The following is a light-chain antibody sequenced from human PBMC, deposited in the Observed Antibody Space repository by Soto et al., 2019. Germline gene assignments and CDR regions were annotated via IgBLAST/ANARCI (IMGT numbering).Light chain of an antibody. V-gene: IGKV3-20*01. CDR3: QQYGSSRFT. Sequence: EIVLTQSPGTLSLSPGERATLSCRASQSVSSSYLAWYQQKPGQAPRLLIYGASSRATGIPDRFSGSGSGTDFTLTISRLEPEDVAVDYGQQYGSSRFTFGPGTKVDIK. CDR2: GAS. CDR1: QSVSSSY. J-gene: IGKJ3*01.